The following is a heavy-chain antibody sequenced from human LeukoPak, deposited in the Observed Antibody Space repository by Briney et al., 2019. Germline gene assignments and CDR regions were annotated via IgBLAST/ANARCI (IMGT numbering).Heavy chain of an antibody. Sequence: PSETLSPTCSVSGDSITTSSYYWGWIRQPPGKGLEWIGNIYYSGSTYYNPSLKSRVTISVDTSKNQFSLWLSSVTAADTAVYYCARLETYDSTLDYWGQGTLVTVSS. J-gene: IGHJ4*02. V-gene: IGHV4-39*01. CDR2: IYYSGST. CDR3: ARLETYDSTLDY. CDR1: GDSITTSSYY. D-gene: IGHD3-22*01.